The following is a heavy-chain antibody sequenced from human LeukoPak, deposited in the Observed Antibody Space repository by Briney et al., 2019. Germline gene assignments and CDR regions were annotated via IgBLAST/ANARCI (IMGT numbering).Heavy chain of an antibody. Sequence: CAXSXFTVSSNYMSWVRQAPGKGLEWVSVIYSGGSTYYADSVKGRFTISRDNSKNTRYLKMNSLRAEDTAVYYYSXXXXXXXXXXSXYFXYWGQGTLVTVSS. CDR3: SXXXXXXXXXXSXYFXY. J-gene: IGHJ4*02. V-gene: IGHV3-66*01. CDR1: XFTVSSNY. CDR2: IYSGGST.